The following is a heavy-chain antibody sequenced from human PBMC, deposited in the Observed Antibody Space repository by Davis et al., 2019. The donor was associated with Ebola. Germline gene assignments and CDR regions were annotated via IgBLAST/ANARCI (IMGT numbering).Heavy chain of an antibody. V-gene: IGHV5-51*01. Sequence: KVSCKGSGYTFSSHWIAWVRQKPGKGLEWMGIIYAGDSDTTYSPSFQGQVTLSADNSISTAYLQWSSLKASDTAIYYCARRYYGHTFDYWGQGTLVTVSS. CDR3: ARRYYGHTFDY. D-gene: IGHD4-17*01. CDR1: GYTFSSHW. J-gene: IGHJ4*02. CDR2: IYAGDSDT.